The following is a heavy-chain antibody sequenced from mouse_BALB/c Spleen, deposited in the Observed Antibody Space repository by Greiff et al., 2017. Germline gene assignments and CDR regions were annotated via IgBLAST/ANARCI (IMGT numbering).Heavy chain of an antibody. D-gene: IGHD2-12*01. CDR2: IWSGGST. CDR3: ARKETLLNYAMDY. CDR1: GFSLTSYG. V-gene: IGHV2-2*02. Sequence: QVQLKESGPGLVQPSQSLSITCTVSGFSLTSYGVHWVRQSPGKGLEWLGVIWSGGSTDYNAAFISRLSISKDNSKSQVFFKMNSLQANDTAIYYCARKETLLNYAMDYWGQGTSVTVSS. J-gene: IGHJ4*01.